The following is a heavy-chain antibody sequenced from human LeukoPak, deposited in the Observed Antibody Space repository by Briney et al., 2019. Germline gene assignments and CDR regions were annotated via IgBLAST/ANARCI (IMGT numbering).Heavy chain of an antibody. Sequence: GGSLRLSYAASGFTFSSYAMSWVRQAPGKGLEWVSAISGSGGSTYYADSVKGRFTISRDNSKNTLYLQMNSLRAEDTAVYYCAKEGKYYYDSSGSDYWGQGTLVTVSS. J-gene: IGHJ4*02. CDR1: GFTFSSYA. CDR2: ISGSGGST. CDR3: AKEGKYYYDSSGSDY. D-gene: IGHD3-22*01. V-gene: IGHV3-23*01.